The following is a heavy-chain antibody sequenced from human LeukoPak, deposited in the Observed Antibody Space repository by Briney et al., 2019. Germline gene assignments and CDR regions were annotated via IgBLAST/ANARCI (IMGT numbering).Heavy chain of an antibody. CDR3: ARDEGIAVAGVFDY. J-gene: IGHJ4*02. V-gene: IGHV1-69*04. CDR2: IIPTFGIA. D-gene: IGHD6-19*01. Sequence: SVKVSCKASGGTFSSYAISWVRQAPGQGLEWVGRIIPTFGIANYAQKFQGRVTITADKSTSTAYMELSSLRSEDTAVYYCARDEGIAVAGVFDYWGQGTLVTVSS. CDR1: GGTFSSYA.